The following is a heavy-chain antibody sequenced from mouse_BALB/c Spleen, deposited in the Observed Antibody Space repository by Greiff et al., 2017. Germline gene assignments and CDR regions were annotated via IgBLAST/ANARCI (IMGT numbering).Heavy chain of an antibody. V-gene: IGHV5-17*02. Sequence: EVKLMESGGGLVQPGGSRKLSCAASGFTFSSFGMHWVRQAPEKGLEWVAYISSGSSTIYYADTVKGRFTVSRDNPKNTLFLQMTSLRSEDTAMYYCARDGELRGLAYWGQGTLVTVSA. J-gene: IGHJ3*01. CDR1: GFTFSSFG. CDR2: ISSGSSTI. D-gene: IGHD1-1*01. CDR3: ARDGELRGLAY.